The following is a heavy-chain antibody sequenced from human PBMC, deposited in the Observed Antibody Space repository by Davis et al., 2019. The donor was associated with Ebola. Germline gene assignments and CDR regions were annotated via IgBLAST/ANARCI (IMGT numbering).Heavy chain of an antibody. CDR1: GDTFTNYV. Sequence: ASVKVSCKASGDTFTNYVINWVRQAPGQGFEWMGWIIPNSGGTSYAQKFQGRVTMTRDTSNTTAYMELSRLQSDDTAVYYCARGPRLVAPIDYWGQGTLVTVSS. J-gene: IGHJ4*02. D-gene: IGHD5-12*01. CDR3: ARGPRLVAPIDY. V-gene: IGHV1-2*02. CDR2: IIPNSGGT.